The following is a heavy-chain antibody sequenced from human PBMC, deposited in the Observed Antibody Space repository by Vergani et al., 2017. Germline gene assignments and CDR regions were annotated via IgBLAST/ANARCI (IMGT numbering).Heavy chain of an antibody. CDR3: ARKVIMGFDY. D-gene: IGHD2-21*01. CDR2: ISSSSSTI. CDR1: GFTFSSYS. V-gene: IGHV3-48*01. Sequence: EVQLVESGGGLVQTGGSLRLSCAASGFTFSSYSMNWVRQAPGKGLEWVSYISSSSSTIYYADSVKGRFTISRDNAKNSLYLQMNSLRAEDTAVYYCARKVIMGFDYWGQGTLVTVSS. J-gene: IGHJ4*02.